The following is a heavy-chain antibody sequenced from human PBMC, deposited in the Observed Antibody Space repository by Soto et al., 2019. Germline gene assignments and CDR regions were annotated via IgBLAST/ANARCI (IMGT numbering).Heavy chain of an antibody. V-gene: IGHV3-74*01. CDR3: VKDIRNYYDSSGHFDH. D-gene: IGHD3-22*01. Sequence: GGSLRLSCAASGFTFSNNWMHWVRQAPGKGPVWVSRINSDGSSTYYADSVKGRFTISRDNAKKSLYLQMNSLRPEDTALYYCVKDIRNYYDSSGHFDHWGQGTLVTVSS. CDR2: INSDGSST. CDR1: GFTFSNNW. J-gene: IGHJ4*02.